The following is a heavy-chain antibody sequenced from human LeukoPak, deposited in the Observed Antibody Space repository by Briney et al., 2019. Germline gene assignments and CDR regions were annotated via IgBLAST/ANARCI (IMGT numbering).Heavy chain of an antibody. J-gene: IGHJ4*02. V-gene: IGHV4-59*01. CDR1: GGSISSYY. CDR3: ARGENRAEFDY. CDR2: IYYSGST. Sequence: SETLSLTCTLSGGSISSYYWSWIRQPPGKGLEWIGYIYYSGSTNYNPSLKSRVTISVDTSKNQFSLKLSSVTAADTAVYYCARGENRAEFDYWGQGTLVTVSS. D-gene: IGHD2/OR15-2a*01.